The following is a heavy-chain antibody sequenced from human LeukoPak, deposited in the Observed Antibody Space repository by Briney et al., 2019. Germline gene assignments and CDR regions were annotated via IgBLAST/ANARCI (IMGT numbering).Heavy chain of an antibody. D-gene: IGHD3-16*01. CDR3: ATPALGRRLYYYDY. CDR1: GFTFSSAC. J-gene: IGHJ4*02. Sequence: PGGSLRLSCAASGFTFSSACLSWVRQAPGKGLEWVGRIRTKSDGKTVDYAAPVKGRFTISRDDSKNTLFLQMNSLKTEDTAVYYCATPALGRRLYYYDYWGQGTLVTVSP. V-gene: IGHV3-15*07. CDR2: IRTKSDGKTV.